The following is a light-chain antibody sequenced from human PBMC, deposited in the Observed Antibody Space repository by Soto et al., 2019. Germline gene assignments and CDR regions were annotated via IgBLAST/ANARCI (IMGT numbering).Light chain of an antibody. J-gene: IGKJ1*01. CDR1: QSVSSY. V-gene: IGKV3-11*01. CDR2: DAS. Sequence: IVLTQSPATLSLSPGERATLSCRASQSVSSYLAWYQQKPGQAPRLLIYDASNRATGIPARFSGSGSGTDFTLTISSLEPEDFAVYYCQQRSNWPTFGQGTEVDIK. CDR3: QQRSNWPT.